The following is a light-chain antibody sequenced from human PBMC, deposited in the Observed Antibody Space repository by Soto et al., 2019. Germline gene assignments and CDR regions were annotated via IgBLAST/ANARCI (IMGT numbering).Light chain of an antibody. CDR1: SSNIGAGYD. CDR2: GNT. V-gene: IGLV1-40*01. J-gene: IGLJ2*01. Sequence: QAVVTQPPSVSGAPGQRVTISCTGSSSNIGAGYDIHWYQQLPGRAPKLLIYGNTNRPSGVPDRFSGPKSGTSASLAITGLQAEDEADYYCLSFDSSLSVVFGGGTKVTVL. CDR3: LSFDSSLSVV.